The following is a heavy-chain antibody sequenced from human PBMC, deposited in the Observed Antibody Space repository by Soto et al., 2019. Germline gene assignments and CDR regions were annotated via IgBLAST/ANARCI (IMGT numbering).Heavy chain of an antibody. CDR1: GFTFSTYA. CDR2: ISSSGGGT. V-gene: IGHV3-23*01. Sequence: GRSLSLSCAASGFTFSTYAMSWVRQAPGQGLEWVSGISSSGGGTYYADSVRGRFTISRDNSKTTLYLQMNSLRAEDTAVYYCAKVRSAAYYGSTPCYFDYWGLGTVVTVSS. CDR3: AKVRSAAYYGSTPCYFDY. D-gene: IGHD3-16*01. J-gene: IGHJ4*02.